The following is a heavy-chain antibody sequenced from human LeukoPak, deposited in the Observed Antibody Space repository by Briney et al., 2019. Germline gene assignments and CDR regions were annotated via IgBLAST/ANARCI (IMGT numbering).Heavy chain of an antibody. CDR3: ARAPWSGYPENAHYYYMDV. Sequence: GGSLRLSCAASGFTFSSYNMNWVRQAPGKGLEWVSSITSGSSYIYYADSVKGRFTISRDNAKNSLYLQMNSLRAEDTAVYYCARAPWSGYPENAHYYYMDVWGKGTTVTVSS. CDR2: ITSGSSYI. J-gene: IGHJ6*03. CDR1: GFTFSSYN. D-gene: IGHD3-3*01. V-gene: IGHV3-21*01.